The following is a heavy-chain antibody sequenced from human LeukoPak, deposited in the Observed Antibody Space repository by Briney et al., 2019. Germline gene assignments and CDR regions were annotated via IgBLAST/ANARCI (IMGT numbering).Heavy chain of an antibody. CDR2: MNPNSGNT. J-gene: IGHJ4*02. Sequence: ASVKVSYKASGYTFTSYDINWVRQATGQGLEWMGWMNPNSGNTGYAQKFQGRVTMTRNTSISTAYMELSSLRSEDTAVYYCTRETSSRYFDYWGQGSLVTVSS. V-gene: IGHV1-8*01. CDR3: TRETSSRYFDY. CDR1: GYTFTSYD.